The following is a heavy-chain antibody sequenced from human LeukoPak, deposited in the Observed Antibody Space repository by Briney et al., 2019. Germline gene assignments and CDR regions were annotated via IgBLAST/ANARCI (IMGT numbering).Heavy chain of an antibody. V-gene: IGHV1-18*01. CDR3: ARGSVRERHTPYNWFDP. CDR1: GYTFTSYG. D-gene: IGHD3-10*01. CDR2: ISAYNGNT. J-gene: IGHJ5*02. Sequence: ASVKVSCKASGYTFTSYGISWVRQAPGQGLEWMGWISAYNGNTNYAQKLQGRVTMTTDTSTSTAYMELRSLRSDDTAVYYCARGSVRERHTPYNWFDPWGQGTLVTGSS.